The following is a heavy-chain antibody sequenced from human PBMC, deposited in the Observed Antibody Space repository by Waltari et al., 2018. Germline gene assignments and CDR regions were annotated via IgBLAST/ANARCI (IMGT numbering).Heavy chain of an antibody. CDR3: ARGSGVDS. CDR1: GFSFSTYV. V-gene: IGHV3-23*01. J-gene: IGHJ4*02. CDR2: ISDAGSSI. Sequence: EVQLLESGGGLVQPGGSPRLSCAASGFSFSTYVMNWVRQAPGKGLEWVSSISDAGSSINYADSVKGRFTISRDNSKNTLYLQMNSLRADDTAVYYCARGSGVDSWGQGTLVTISS. D-gene: IGHD7-27*01.